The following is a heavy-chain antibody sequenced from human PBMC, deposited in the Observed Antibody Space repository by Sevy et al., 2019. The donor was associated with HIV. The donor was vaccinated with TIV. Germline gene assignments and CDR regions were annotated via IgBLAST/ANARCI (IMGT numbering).Heavy chain of an antibody. J-gene: IGHJ4*02. V-gene: IGHV1-18*01. D-gene: IGHD1-26*01. Sequence: ASVKVSCKASGYTFTSYGLSWVRQAPGQGLEWMGGIRPYNGNTDYAQKLQGRVTVTTDTSTTTAYMELRSQRSDDTALYYCARLLGSTEFGYYFDYWGQGTLVTVSS. CDR2: IRPYNGNT. CDR3: ARLLGSTEFGYYFDY. CDR1: GYTFTSYG.